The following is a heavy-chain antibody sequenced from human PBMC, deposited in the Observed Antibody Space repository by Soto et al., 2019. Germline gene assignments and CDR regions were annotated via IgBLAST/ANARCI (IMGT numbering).Heavy chain of an antibody. V-gene: IGHV4-30-4*01. CDR3: ARDLDGLHDDTSGPFPRPG. CDR1: GGSISSDDYY. CDR2: IHSSGSI. J-gene: IGHJ1*01. Sequence: PSETLSLTCTVSGGSISSDDYYWSWIRQTPGGGLEWIVDIHSSGSIYYNPSLKSRATMSIDTAGNQFSLKVSSVTVADTAVYYCARDLDGLHDDTSGPFPRPGWGQGTLVTVSS. D-gene: IGHD3-22*01.